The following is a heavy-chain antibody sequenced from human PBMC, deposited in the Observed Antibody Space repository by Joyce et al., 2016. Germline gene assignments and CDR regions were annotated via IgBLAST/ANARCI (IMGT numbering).Heavy chain of an antibody. CDR1: GFTFSSYA. J-gene: IGHJ3*02. CDR2: IRGSGGST. Sequence: EVQLLESGGGLVQPGGSLRLSCAASGFTFSSYAISWVRQAPGKGLEWVSAIRGSGGSTYYADSVKGRFTISGDNSKNTLYLQMNSLRAEDTAVYYRASSGYWAHRYAFDIWGQGTMVTVSS. CDR3: ASSGYWAHRYAFDI. D-gene: IGHD3-22*01. V-gene: IGHV3-23*01.